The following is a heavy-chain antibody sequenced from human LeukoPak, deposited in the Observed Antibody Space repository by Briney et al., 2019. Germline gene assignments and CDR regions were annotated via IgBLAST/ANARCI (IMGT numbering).Heavy chain of an antibody. CDR2: ISGSGGST. D-gene: IGHD1-26*01. V-gene: IGHV3-23*01. Sequence: PGGSLRLSCAASGFTFSSYAMSWVRQALGKGLEWVSAISGSGGSTYYADSVKGRFTISRDNSKNTLYLQMNSLRAEDTAVYYCAKWSGSYSYYFDYWGQGTLVTVSS. CDR1: GFTFSSYA. J-gene: IGHJ4*02. CDR3: AKWSGSYSYYFDY.